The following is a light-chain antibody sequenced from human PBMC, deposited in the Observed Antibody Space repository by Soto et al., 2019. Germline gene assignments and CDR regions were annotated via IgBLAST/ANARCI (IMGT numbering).Light chain of an antibody. Sequence: QSALTQPPSASGSRGQSVTISCTGTSSDVGGYNFVSWYQQHPGKAPKLMIYEVSKRPSGVPDRFSGSKSGNAASLTVSGHQAEDEADYYCSSYAGSKNFIFGGGTKLTVL. CDR1: SSDVGGYNF. CDR2: EVS. V-gene: IGLV2-8*01. J-gene: IGLJ2*01. CDR3: SSYAGSKNFI.